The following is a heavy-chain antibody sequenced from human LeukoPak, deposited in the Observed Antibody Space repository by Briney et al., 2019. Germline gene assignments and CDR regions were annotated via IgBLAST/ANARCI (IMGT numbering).Heavy chain of an antibody. V-gene: IGHV1-69*06. CDR3: ARDFEAARFDP. CDR2: IIPIFGTA. D-gene: IGHD6-6*01. Sequence: GASVKVSCKASGGTFSSYAISWVRQAPGQGLEWMGGIIPIFGTANYAQKFQGRVTITADKSTSTAYMELSSLRSEDTAVYYCARDFEAARFDPWGQGTLVAVSS. J-gene: IGHJ5*02. CDR1: GGTFSSYA.